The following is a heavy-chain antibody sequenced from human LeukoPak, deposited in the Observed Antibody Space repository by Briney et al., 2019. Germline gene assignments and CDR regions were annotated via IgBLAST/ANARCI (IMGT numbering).Heavy chain of an antibody. J-gene: IGHJ4*02. CDR1: GYTFTGYY. CDR2: INPNNGGT. Sequence: ASVNVSCKASGYTFTGYYMHWVRQAPGQGLEWMGRINPNNGGTHYAQKFQGRVTMTGDTSISTAYMELSSLRSDDTAVYYCTRESGSYHGNDYWGQGTLVTVSS. D-gene: IGHD1-26*01. CDR3: TRESGSYHGNDY. V-gene: IGHV1-2*06.